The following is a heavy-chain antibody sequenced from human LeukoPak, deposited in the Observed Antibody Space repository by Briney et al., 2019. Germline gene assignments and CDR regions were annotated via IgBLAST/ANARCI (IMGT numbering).Heavy chain of an antibody. CDR2: ISGSGAST. J-gene: IGHJ4*02. Sequence: GGSLRLSCAASGFTFSSYAMNWVRQAPGKGLEWVSVISGSGASTYYADSVKGRFTISRDNSKNTLYLQMNSLRAEDTAVYYCARGVTMVRGVLHIFDYWGQGTLVTVSS. CDR1: GFTFSSYA. D-gene: IGHD3-10*01. CDR3: ARGVTMVRGVLHIFDY. V-gene: IGHV3-23*01.